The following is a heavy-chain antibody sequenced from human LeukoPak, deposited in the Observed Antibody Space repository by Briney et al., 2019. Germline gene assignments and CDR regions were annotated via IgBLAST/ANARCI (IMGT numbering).Heavy chain of an antibody. CDR1: GFTFSSYS. V-gene: IGHV3-21*01. J-gene: IGHJ4*02. CDR3: ARAQYCSGGSCYQYYFDY. D-gene: IGHD2-15*01. CDR2: ISSSSSYI. Sequence: GGSLRLSCAASGFTFSSYSMNWVGQDPGKGLEWVSSISSSSSYIYYADSVKGRFTISRDNAKNSLYLQMNSLRAEDTAVYYCARAQYCSGGSCYQYYFDYWGQGTLVTVSS.